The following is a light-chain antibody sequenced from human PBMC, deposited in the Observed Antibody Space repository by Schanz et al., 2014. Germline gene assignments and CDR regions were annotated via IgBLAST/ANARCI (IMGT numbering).Light chain of an antibody. V-gene: IGLV1-40*01. CDR2: SNS. J-gene: IGLJ3*02. CDR1: SSNIGAGYG. CDR3: ATWDSSLRV. Sequence: QSVLTQPPSVSGAPGQRVTISCTGSSSNIGAGYGVHWYQQFPGTAPKLLIYSNSQRPSGVPDRFSGSKSGTSASLAITGLQAEDEADYYCATWDSSLRVFGGGTKLTVL.